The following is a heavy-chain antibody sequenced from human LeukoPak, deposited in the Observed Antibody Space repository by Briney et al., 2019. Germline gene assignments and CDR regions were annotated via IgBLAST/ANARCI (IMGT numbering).Heavy chain of an antibody. Sequence: SETLSLTCTVSGGSISSYYWSWIQQPPGKGLEWIGYIYYSGSTNYNPSLKSRVTISVDTSKNQFSLRLSSVTAADTAVYYCARDLERGTVTSYYGMDVWGQGTTVTVSS. CDR1: GGSISSYY. CDR3: ARDLERGTVTSYYGMDV. D-gene: IGHD4-17*01. J-gene: IGHJ6*02. V-gene: IGHV4-59*01. CDR2: IYYSGST.